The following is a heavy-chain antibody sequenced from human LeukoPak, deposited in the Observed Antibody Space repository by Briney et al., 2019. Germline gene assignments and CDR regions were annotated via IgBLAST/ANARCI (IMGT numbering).Heavy chain of an antibody. Sequence: GGSLRLSCGASGFNVSSNYMSWVRQAPGKGLEWVSVIYSGGSTYYTDSVKGRFTISRHNSKNTLYLQMNSLRPEDTAVYYCASSGYYDSSIFDYWGQGTLVTVSS. CDR1: GFNVSSNY. J-gene: IGHJ4*02. CDR2: IYSGGST. CDR3: ASSGYYDSSIFDY. V-gene: IGHV3-53*04. D-gene: IGHD3-22*01.